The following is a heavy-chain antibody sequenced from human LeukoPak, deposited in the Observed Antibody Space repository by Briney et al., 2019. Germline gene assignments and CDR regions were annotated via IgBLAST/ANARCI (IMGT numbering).Heavy chain of an antibody. CDR1: GYTFTSYY. J-gene: IGHJ4*02. CDR3: ARGWGYYGSGSYSGPPDY. V-gene: IGHV1-8*02. CDR2: MNPNSGNT. D-gene: IGHD3-10*01. Sequence: ASVKVSCKASGYTFTSYYMHWVRQATGQGLEWMGWMNPNSGNTGYAQKFQGRVTMTRNTSISTAYMELSSLRSEDTAVYYCARGWGYYGSGSYSGPPDYWGQGTLVTVSS.